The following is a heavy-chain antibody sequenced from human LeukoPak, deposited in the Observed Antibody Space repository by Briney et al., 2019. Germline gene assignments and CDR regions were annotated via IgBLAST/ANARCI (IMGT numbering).Heavy chain of an antibody. D-gene: IGHD1-26*01. Sequence: GGSLRLSCAASGFTFSSYAMSWVRQAPGKGLEWVSAISGSGGSTYYADSVKGRFTISRDNSKNTLYLQMNSLRAEDTAIYYCARDSDQWEGLYYFDYWGQGTLVTVSS. V-gene: IGHV3-23*01. CDR1: GFTFSSYA. CDR2: ISGSGGST. J-gene: IGHJ4*02. CDR3: ARDSDQWEGLYYFDY.